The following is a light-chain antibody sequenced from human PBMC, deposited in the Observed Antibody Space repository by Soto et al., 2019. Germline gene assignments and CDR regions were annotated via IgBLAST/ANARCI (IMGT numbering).Light chain of an antibody. CDR1: QSVSGW. CDR3: QQYDTFSGT. J-gene: IGKJ1*01. Sequence: IKVTQSPRTLSASVGAAVTVICRASQSVSGWLAWYQQKPGEAPKIPIYDASALPRGFPSRFSGSGSGTKFTLTIASLQPDDFATYYCQQYDTFSGTFGPGTKVDIK. CDR2: DAS. V-gene: IGKV1-5*02.